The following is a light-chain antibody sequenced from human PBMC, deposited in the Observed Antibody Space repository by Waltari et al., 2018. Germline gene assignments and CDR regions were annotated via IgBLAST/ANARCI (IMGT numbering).Light chain of an antibody. CDR2: DAS. V-gene: IGKV1-33*01. Sequence: SSLSASVGDGVTITCQASQDIANYLNWYQQKPGKAPKLLVYDASNLHSGVPSRFSGSGSGTHFTFTITGLQPEDIATYYCQQHDHLPFTFGPGTKVDIK. CDR1: QDIANY. CDR3: QQHDHLPFT. J-gene: IGKJ3*01.